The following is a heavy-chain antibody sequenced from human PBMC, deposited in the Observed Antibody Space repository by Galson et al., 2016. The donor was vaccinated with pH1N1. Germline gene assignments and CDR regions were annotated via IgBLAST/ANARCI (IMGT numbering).Heavy chain of an antibody. CDR3: ARDPGRPRLYYMDV. Sequence: SLRLSCAASGFTFTAYSMHWVRQAPGKGLEWVSSITRNSFYIYFADSVKGRFSISRDNSKNSLYLHMNSLRAEDTAVYYCARDPGRPRLYYMDVWGKGTTVTVSS. V-gene: IGHV3-21*01. CDR2: ITRNSFYI. D-gene: IGHD1-26*01. J-gene: IGHJ6*03. CDR1: GFTFTAYS.